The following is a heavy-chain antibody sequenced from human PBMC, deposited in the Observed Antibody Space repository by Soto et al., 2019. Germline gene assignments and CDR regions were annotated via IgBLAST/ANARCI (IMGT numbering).Heavy chain of an antibody. J-gene: IGHJ5*02. V-gene: IGHV4-31*03. CDR2: LYYSGST. CDR1: GGSISSGGYY. Sequence: QVQLQESGPGLVKPSQTLSLTCTVSGGSISSGGYYWSWIRQHPGKGLEWIGYLYYSGSTYYIPSPGSRATISVVTAKNQCSLNLSGVASADTAVYLRASSGDPWGQGTLVTVSS. CDR3: ASSGDP. D-gene: IGHD6-25*01.